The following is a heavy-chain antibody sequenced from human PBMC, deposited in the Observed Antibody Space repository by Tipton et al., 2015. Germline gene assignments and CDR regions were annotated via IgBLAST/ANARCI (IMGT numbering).Heavy chain of an antibody. CDR1: GGSISSSSYY. CDR3: ARGQWLDNS. J-gene: IGHJ4*02. V-gene: IGHV4-39*07. CDR2: IYYSGST. D-gene: IGHD6-19*01. Sequence: TLSLTCTVSGGSISSSSYYWDWIRQPPGKGLEWIGTIYYSGSTNYNPSLKSRVTISVDTFKNQFSLKLRSVTAADTAVYYCARGQWLDNSWGQGTLVTVSS.